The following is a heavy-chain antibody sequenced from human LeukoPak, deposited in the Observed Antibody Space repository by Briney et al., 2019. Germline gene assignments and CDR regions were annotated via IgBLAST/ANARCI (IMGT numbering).Heavy chain of an antibody. Sequence: GGSLRLSCAASGFTFSSYGMHWVRQAPGKGLEWVAVISYDGSNKYYADSVKGRFTISRDNSKNTLYLQMNSLRAEDTAVYYCAKDNWFDPWGQGTLVTVSS. J-gene: IGHJ5*02. V-gene: IGHV3-30*18. CDR2: ISYDGSNK. CDR1: GFTFSSYG. CDR3: AKDNWFDP.